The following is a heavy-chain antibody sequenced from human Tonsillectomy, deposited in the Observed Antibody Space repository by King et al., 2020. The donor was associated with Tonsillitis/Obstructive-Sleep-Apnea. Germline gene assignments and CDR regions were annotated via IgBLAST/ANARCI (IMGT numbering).Heavy chain of an antibody. D-gene: IGHD4-11*01. CDR2: VYYDGTT. Sequence: QLQESGPGLVKPSETLSLTCTVSVGSTSSSSYYWGWIRQPPGKGLEWIGSVYYDGTTYYNPSLKSRVTISVDTSKNQFSLRLTSVTAADTAVYYCARQIDYSKRYYSWMDIWGKGTTVTVSS. CDR1: VGSTSSSSYY. CDR3: ARQIDYSKRYYSWMDI. V-gene: IGHV4-39*01. J-gene: IGHJ6*04.